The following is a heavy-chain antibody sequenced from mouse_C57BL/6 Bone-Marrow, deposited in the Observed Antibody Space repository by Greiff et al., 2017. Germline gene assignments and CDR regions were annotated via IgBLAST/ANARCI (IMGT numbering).Heavy chain of an antibody. CDR3: ARGGYNGSNFFDY. CDR2: IDPSDSYT. CDR1: GYTFTSYW. Sequence: QVQLQQPGAELVMPGASVKLSCKASGYTFTSYWMHWVKQRPGQGLEWIGEIDPSDSYTNYNQKFKGKSTLTVDKSSSTAYMQLSSLTSEDSAVYYCARGGYNGSNFFDYWGQGTTLTVSS. J-gene: IGHJ2*01. V-gene: IGHV1-69*01. D-gene: IGHD1-1*01.